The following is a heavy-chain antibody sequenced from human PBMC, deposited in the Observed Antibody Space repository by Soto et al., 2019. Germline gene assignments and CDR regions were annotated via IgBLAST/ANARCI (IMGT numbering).Heavy chain of an antibody. CDR2: VSASGGTI. CDR1: GFTFSDYE. Sequence: GGSLRLSCAASGFTFSDYEIDWGRQAPGKGLEWVAYVSASGGTIFYADSVKGRFIISRDNAESSLSLQMNSLRGDDTAVYYCTKEKSVVDSGYDAFDVWGQGTMVTVSS. V-gene: IGHV3-48*03. D-gene: IGHD5-12*01. J-gene: IGHJ3*01. CDR3: TKEKSVVDSGYDAFDV.